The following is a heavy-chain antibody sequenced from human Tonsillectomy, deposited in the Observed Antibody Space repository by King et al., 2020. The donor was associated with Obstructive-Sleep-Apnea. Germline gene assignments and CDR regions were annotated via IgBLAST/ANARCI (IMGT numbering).Heavy chain of an antibody. CDR3: ARLPGGNYGMDV. D-gene: IGHD3-16*01. J-gene: IGHJ6*02. V-gene: IGHV4-31*03. CDR2: SYYSGST. CDR1: GGSISSGGYH. Sequence: VQLQESGPGLVKPSQTLSLTCTVSGGSISSGGYHWSWIRQHPGKCLEWIGYSYYSGSTYYNPSLNSRVTISVDTSKKEFSLKLSSVTAAATAVYYCARLPGGNYGMDVWGQGTTVTVSS.